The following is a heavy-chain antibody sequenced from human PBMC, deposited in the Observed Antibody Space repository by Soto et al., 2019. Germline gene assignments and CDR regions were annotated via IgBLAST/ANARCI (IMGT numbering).Heavy chain of an antibody. D-gene: IGHD4-4*01. CDR2: IYYSGST. V-gene: IGHV4-59*01. CDR3: ARFRNYVGYYYYGMDV. J-gene: IGHJ6*04. Sequence: PSETLSLTCTVSGGSISSYYWSWIRQPPGKGLEWIGYIYYSGSTNYNPSLKSRVTISVDTSKNQFSLKLSSVTAADTAVYYCARFRNYVGYYYYGMDVWGKGTTVTFP. CDR1: GGSISSYY.